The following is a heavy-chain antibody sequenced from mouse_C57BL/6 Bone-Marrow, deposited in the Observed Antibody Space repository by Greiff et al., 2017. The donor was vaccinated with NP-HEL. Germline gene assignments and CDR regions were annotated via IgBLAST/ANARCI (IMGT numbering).Heavy chain of an antibody. CDR1: GYTFTDYY. Sequence: VQLQQSGPELVKPGASVKISCKASGYTFTDYYMHWVKQSHGKSLAWIGDINPNHGGPSYNQKFKGKATLTVDKPSSTAYMELRGLTSEDSAVYYCARDYGSPMDYWGQGTSVTVSA. CDR2: INPNHGGP. V-gene: IGHV1-26*01. CDR3: ARDYGSPMDY. D-gene: IGHD1-1*01. J-gene: IGHJ4*01.